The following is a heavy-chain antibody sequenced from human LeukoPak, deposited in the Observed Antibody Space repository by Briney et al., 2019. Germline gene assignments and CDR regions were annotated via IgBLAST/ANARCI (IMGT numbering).Heavy chain of an antibody. CDR3: ARQSGDQSSAWYFDA. D-gene: IGHD6-19*01. CDR1: GGSISSSGYS. CDR2: IYYSGST. V-gene: IGHV4-39*01. Sequence: PSETLSLTCTVSGGSISSSGYSWTWIRQPPGKGLEWIGSIYYSGSTYYNPSLKSRVTISVDTSKNQFSLKLRSVTAADTAIYYCARQSGDQSSAWYFDAWGQGTLVTVSS. J-gene: IGHJ4*02.